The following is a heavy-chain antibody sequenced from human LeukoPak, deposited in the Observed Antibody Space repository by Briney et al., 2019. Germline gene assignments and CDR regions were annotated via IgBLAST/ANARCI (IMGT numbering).Heavy chain of an antibody. CDR3: VGVRYNYGLSAY. J-gene: IGHJ4*02. CDR2: FDGNAHGT. Sequence: GGSLRLSCATSGFTFSQFGMTWVRQPPGKGLEWVASFDGNAHGTYFADSVRGRCTISSDNSKNTVYLQMNSLRADDTAIYYCVGVRYNYGLSAYWGQGTLVIVSS. V-gene: IGHV3-23*01. CDR1: GFTFSQFG. D-gene: IGHD5-18*01.